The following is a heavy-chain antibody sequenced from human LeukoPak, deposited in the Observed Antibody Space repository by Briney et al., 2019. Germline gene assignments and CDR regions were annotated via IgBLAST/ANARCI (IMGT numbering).Heavy chain of an antibody. J-gene: IGHJ4*02. Sequence: SETLSLTCTVSGGSISSSSYYWGWIRQPPGKGLEWIGGIYYSGSTYYNPSLKSRVTISVDTSKNQFSLKLSSVTAADTAIYYCAKQDTSMDYFDYWGRGTLVSVSS. CDR2: IYYSGST. V-gene: IGHV4-39*07. D-gene: IGHD5-18*01. CDR3: AKQDTSMDYFDY. CDR1: GGSISSSSYY.